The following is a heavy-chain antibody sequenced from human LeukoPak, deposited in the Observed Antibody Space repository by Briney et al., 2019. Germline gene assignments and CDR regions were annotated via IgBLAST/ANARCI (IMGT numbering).Heavy chain of an antibody. V-gene: IGHV3-30-3*01. CDR3: ARDDSSGYYPTLRYYFDY. Sequence: GGSLRLSCAASGFTFSSYAMHWVRQAPGKGLEWVAVISYDGSNKYYADSVKGRFTISRDNSKNTLYLRMNSLRAEDTAVYYCARDDSSGYYPTLRYYFDYWGQGTLVTVSS. CDR2: ISYDGSNK. D-gene: IGHD3-22*01. J-gene: IGHJ4*02. CDR1: GFTFSSYA.